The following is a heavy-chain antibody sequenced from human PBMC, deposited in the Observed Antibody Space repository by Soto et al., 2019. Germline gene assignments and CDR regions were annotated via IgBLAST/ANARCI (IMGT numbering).Heavy chain of an antibody. CDR2: ISSSSSYI. D-gene: IGHD2-2*01. CDR3: ARGRDIVVVPAASAFDI. J-gene: IGHJ3*02. V-gene: IGHV3-21*01. Sequence: EVQLVESGGGLVKPGGSLRLSCAASGFTFSSYSMNWVRQAPGKGLEWVSSISSSSSYIYYADSVKGRFTISRDNAKNSLYLQMNSLRAEDTAVYYCARGRDIVVVPAASAFDIWCQGTMVTVSS. CDR1: GFTFSSYS.